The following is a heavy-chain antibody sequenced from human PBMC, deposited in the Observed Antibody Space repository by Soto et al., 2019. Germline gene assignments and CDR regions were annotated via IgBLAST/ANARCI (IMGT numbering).Heavy chain of an antibody. Sequence: EAQLLESGGGLVQPGGSLRLSCAASGFTFRNYAMSWVRQAPAKGLEWFSAITGSGSDTYHADSVKGRFTISRDNSNNMLYLQMNSLGADDTAVYYCAKGSADSTPYYFDSWGQGTLVTVSS. V-gene: IGHV3-23*01. CDR1: GFTFRNYA. CDR2: ITGSGSDT. D-gene: IGHD3-22*01. J-gene: IGHJ4*02. CDR3: AKGSADSTPYYFDS.